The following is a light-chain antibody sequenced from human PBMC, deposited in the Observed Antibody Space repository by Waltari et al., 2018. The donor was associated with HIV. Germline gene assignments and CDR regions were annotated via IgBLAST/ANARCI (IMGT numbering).Light chain of an antibody. CDR1: SSDVGGYDS. V-gene: IGLV2-11*01. J-gene: IGLJ3*02. CDR2: EVI. CDR3: CSYAGTYTYVL. Sequence: QSALPQRRSVSGSPGQSVTISCTGTSSDVGGYDSVSWYLQHPGKVPKLIIYEVIKRPSGVPDRFSGSKSGNTASLTISGLQTEDEADYFCCSYAGTYTYVLFGGGTKLTVL.